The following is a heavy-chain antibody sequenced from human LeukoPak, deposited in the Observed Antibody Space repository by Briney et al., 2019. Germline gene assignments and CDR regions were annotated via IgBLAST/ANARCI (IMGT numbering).Heavy chain of an antibody. V-gene: IGHV4-39*01. CDR2: IYYSGTT. CDR3: ARGPVVAYVSGGYYYFDY. J-gene: IGHJ4*01. CDR1: GGSSSSSNYY. D-gene: IGHD3-22*01. Sequence: SETLSLTCAVSGGSSSSSNYYWDWIRQPPGKGLEWIGSIYYSGTTYYNPSLKSRVTLSIDTSKKQFSLKLRSVTAADTAVYYCARGPVVAYVSGGYYYFDYWGHGTLVTVSS.